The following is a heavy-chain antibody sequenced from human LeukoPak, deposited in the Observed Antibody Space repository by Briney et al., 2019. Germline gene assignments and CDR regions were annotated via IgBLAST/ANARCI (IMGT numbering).Heavy chain of an antibody. CDR1: GSRFTSYW. CDR3: ARRAYCSSGGPREFDY. CDR2: IYPGDSDT. J-gene: IGHJ4*02. D-gene: IGHD6-25*01. Sequence: GESLKISCKGSGSRFTSYWIAWVRQMPEKGLEWMGIIYPGDSDTRYSPSFQGQVTISADKSISTAYLQWSSLKASDTAMYYCARRAYCSSGGPREFDYWGQGTLVTVSS. V-gene: IGHV5-51*01.